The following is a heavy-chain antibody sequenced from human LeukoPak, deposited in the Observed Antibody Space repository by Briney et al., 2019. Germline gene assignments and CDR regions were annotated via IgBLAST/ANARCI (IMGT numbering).Heavy chain of an antibody. CDR1: GGSFSSYT. V-gene: IGHV1-69*04. D-gene: IGHD2-2*01. CDR2: IIPILGIA. CDR3: ARDSRYCSSTSCPLVDP. Sequence: SEKVSCKASGGSFSSYTIGWVRQATAKGLEWLGRIIPILGIAKYAPKFQGRVTITADKSTSTAYMELSSLRSEDTAVYYCARDSRYCSSTSCPLVDPWGQGTLVTVSS. J-gene: IGHJ5*02.